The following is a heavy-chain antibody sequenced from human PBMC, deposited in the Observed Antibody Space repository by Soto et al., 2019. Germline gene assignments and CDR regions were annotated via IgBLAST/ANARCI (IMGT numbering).Heavy chain of an antibody. CDR1: GGSISSGDYY. CDR2: IYYSGST. J-gene: IGHJ6*02. D-gene: IGHD3-10*01. V-gene: IGHV4-30-4*01. CDR3: AREYGSGSHYNLGYYYYYGMDV. Sequence: ASETLSLTCTVSGGSISSGDYYWSWIRQPPGKGLEWIGYIYYSGSTYYNPSLKSRVTISVDTSKNQFSLKLSSVTAADTAVYYCAREYGSGSHYNLGYYYYYGMDVWGQGTTVTVSS.